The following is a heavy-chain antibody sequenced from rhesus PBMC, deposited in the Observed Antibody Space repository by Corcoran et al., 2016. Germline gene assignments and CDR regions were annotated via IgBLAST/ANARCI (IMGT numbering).Heavy chain of an antibody. Sequence: EVQLVESGGGLVKPGGSLRLSCGASGFTFSNYWMNWVRQTPWKGLEWISTIYSGGYKTYYADSVEGLFTISRDNSKKMLSLQMNSLRAEDTAMYYCSKEHGSSYGDFDCWGQGVLVTVSS. V-gene: IGHV3S42*01. CDR3: SKEHGSSYGDFDC. J-gene: IGHJ4*01. CDR2: IYSGGYKT. D-gene: IGHD4-29*01. CDR1: GFTFSNYW.